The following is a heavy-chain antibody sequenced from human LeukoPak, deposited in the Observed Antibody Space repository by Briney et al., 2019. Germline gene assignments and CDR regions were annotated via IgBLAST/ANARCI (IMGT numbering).Heavy chain of an antibody. CDR3: ARGDSSSWSFKI. V-gene: IGHV4-59*12. CDR2: IFYTGIT. CDR1: DGSISSYY. Sequence: SETLSLTCTVSDGSISSYYWSWIRQPPGKGLEWIGYIFYTGITNYNPSLKSRVTMSVDTSKNQFSLKLSSVTAADTAVYYCARGDSSSWSFKIWGQGTLVTVSS. J-gene: IGHJ4*02. D-gene: IGHD6-13*01.